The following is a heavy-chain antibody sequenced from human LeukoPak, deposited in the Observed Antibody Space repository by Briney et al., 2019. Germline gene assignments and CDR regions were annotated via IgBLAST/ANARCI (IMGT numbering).Heavy chain of an antibody. V-gene: IGHV3-33*01. Sequence: GGSLRLSCAASGFTFSSYGMHWVRQAPGKGLEWVAVIWYDGSNKYYADSVKGRFTISRDNSKNTLYLQMNSLRAEDTAVYYCARARGVTTGYYYYGMDVWGQGTTVTVSS. CDR3: ARARGVTTGYYYYGMDV. J-gene: IGHJ6*02. CDR1: GFTFSSYG. CDR2: IWYDGSNK. D-gene: IGHD4-17*01.